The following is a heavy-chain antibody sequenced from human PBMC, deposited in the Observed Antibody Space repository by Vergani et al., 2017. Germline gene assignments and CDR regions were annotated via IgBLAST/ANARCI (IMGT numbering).Heavy chain of an antibody. J-gene: IGHJ5*02. D-gene: IGHD6-19*01. CDR3: ARERVAVAGRNWFDP. CDR2: ISYDGSNK. CDR1: GFTFSSYG. Sequence: QVQLVESGGGVVQPGRSLRLSCAASGFTFSSYGMHWVRQAPGKGLEWVAVISYDGSNKYYADSVKGRFTISRDNSKNTLYLQMNSLRAEDTAVYYCARERVAVAGRNWFDPWGQGTLVTVSS. V-gene: IGHV3-30*03.